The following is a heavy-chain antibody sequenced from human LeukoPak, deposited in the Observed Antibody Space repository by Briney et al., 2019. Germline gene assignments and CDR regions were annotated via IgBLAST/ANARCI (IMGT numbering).Heavy chain of an antibody. CDR1: GFTFSSYG. CDR3: AKDLAPRDYDILTGYYGDAFDI. Sequence: GRSLRLSCAASGFTFSSYGMHWVRQAPGKGLEWVAVISYDGSNKYYADSVKGRFTISRDNYKNTLYLQMNSLRAEDTAVYYCAKDLAPRDYDILTGYYGDAFDIWGQGTMVTISS. D-gene: IGHD3-9*01. V-gene: IGHV3-30*18. J-gene: IGHJ3*02. CDR2: ISYDGSNK.